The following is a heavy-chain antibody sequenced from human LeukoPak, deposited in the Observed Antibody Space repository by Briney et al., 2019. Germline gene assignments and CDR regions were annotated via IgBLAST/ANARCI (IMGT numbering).Heavy chain of an antibody. D-gene: IGHD4-17*01. CDR3: ARVGSVTTDAFDI. J-gene: IGHJ3*02. CDR1: GGSISSYY. V-gene: IGHV4-59*01. Sequence: SETLSLTCTVSGGSISSYYWSWIRQPPGKGLEWIGYIYFSGSTNYNPSLKSRVTISVDTSKNQFSLKLSSVTAADTAVYYCARVGSVTTDAFDIWGQGTMVTVSS. CDR2: IYFSGST.